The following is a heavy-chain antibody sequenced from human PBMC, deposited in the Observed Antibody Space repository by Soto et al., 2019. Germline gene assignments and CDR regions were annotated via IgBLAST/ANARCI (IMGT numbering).Heavy chain of an antibody. CDR1: GYSFTSYW. Sequence: GESLKISCKGSGYSFTSYWIGWVRQMPGKGLEWMGIIYPGDSDTRYSPSFQGQVTISADKSISTAYLQWSSLKASGTAMYYCARLHNRIAAAGTYYYYGMDVWGQGTTVTVSS. V-gene: IGHV5-51*01. D-gene: IGHD6-13*01. J-gene: IGHJ6*02. CDR2: IYPGDSDT. CDR3: ARLHNRIAAAGTYYYYGMDV.